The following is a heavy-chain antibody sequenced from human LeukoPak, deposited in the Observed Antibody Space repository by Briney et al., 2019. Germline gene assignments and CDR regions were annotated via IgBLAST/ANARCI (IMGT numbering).Heavy chain of an antibody. D-gene: IGHD3-22*01. CDR2: FDSEDGET. Sequence: ASVKXSCKVSGYTLTELSMHWVRQAPGKGLEWMGGFDSEDGETIYAQKFQGRVTMTRDMSTSTVYMELSRLRSEDTAVYYCAXAFTMIVVAVGYWGQGTLVTVSS. CDR1: GYTLTELS. J-gene: IGHJ4*02. V-gene: IGHV1-24*01. CDR3: AXAFTMIVVAVGY.